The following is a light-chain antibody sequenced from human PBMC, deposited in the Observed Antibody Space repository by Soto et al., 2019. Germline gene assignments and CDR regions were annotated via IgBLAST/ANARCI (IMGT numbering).Light chain of an antibody. CDR3: RHYNNWPPET. V-gene: IGKV3-15*01. CDR1: QSVSSS. CDR2: DTS. Sequence: EIVVRQSPPNMCVSXVERVTLTXXXSQSVSSSLAWYQQRPGQAPRLLIYDTSTRAAGIAARFSGSGSGTEFNLTISSLQSEDFAIYYCRHYNNWPPETFGQGTKVDTK. J-gene: IGKJ1*01.